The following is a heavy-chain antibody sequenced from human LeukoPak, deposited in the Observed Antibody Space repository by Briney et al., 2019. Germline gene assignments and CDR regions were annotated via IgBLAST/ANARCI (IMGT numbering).Heavy chain of an antibody. Sequence: ASVKVSCKASGGTFSSYAISWVRQAPGQGLEWMGGIIPILGTANYAQKFQGRVTITTDESTSTAYMELSSLRSEDTAVYYCARASSAGDSSGYHRYYFDYWGQGTLVTVSS. CDR1: GGTFSSYA. CDR3: ARASSAGDSSGYHRYYFDY. D-gene: IGHD3-22*01. V-gene: IGHV1-69*05. J-gene: IGHJ4*02. CDR2: IIPILGTA.